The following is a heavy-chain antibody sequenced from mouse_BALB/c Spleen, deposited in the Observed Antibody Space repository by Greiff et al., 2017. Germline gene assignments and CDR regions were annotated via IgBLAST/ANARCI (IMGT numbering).Heavy chain of an antibody. CDR3: ARDRGDYGYEGAMDY. V-gene: IGHV2-9*02. J-gene: IGHJ4*01. D-gene: IGHD2-2*01. CDR1: GFSLTSYG. CDR2: IWAGGST. Sequence: VQVVESGPGLVAPSQSLSITCTVSGFSLTSYGVHWVRQPPGKGLEWLGVIWAGGSTNYNSALMSRLSISKDNSKSQVFLKMNSLQTDDTAMYYCARDRGDYGYEGAMDYWGQGTSVTVSS.